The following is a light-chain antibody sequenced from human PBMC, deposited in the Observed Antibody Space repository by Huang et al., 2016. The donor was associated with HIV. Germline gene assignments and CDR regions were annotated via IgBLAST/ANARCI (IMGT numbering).Light chain of an antibody. J-gene: IGKJ2*01. V-gene: IGKV3-20*01. Sequence: ELVLTQSPGTLSLSPGGRATLSCKASQIIRGSYLAWYQQKPGQPPRLLLFGASTRASGTPVRFSGAGSGTDFNLTITGLKTDDFALYFCHHYEGFNFGQGTRLDIK. CDR2: GAS. CDR1: QIIRGSY. CDR3: HHYEGFN.